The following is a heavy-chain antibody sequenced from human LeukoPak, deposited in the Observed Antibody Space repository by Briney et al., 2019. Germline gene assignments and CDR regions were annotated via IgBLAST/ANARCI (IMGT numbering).Heavy chain of an antibody. V-gene: IGHV3-33*01. D-gene: IGHD6-19*01. Sequence: GGSLRLSCAASGCTFSGFGMHWVRQAPGKGLEWVAVMWYDGTTKYYADSVKGRLTISRDNSKSTLYLQMNSLRAEDTAVYYCARDRTPQWLGYFDYWGQGTMVTVSS. CDR1: GCTFSGFG. CDR3: ARDRTPQWLGYFDY. J-gene: IGHJ4*02. CDR2: MWYDGTTK.